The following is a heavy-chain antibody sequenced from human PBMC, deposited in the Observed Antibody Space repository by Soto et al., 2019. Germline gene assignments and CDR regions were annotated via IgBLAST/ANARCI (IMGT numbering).Heavy chain of an antibody. J-gene: IGHJ4*02. CDR3: ARGARGSSSWYLLDY. CDR2: IYSGGSI. CDR1: GSIVSDNH. Sequence: GGSLRLSCAASGSIVSDNHINWARQVPGKGLEWVSIIYSGGSINYADSVKGRFTISRDNSKNTLYLQMNSLRAEDTAVYYCARGARGSSSWYLLDYWGQGTQVTVSS. D-gene: IGHD6-13*01. V-gene: IGHV3-66*01.